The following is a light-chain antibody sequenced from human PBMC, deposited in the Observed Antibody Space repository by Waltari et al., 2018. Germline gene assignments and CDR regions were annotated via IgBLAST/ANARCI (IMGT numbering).Light chain of an antibody. Sequence: DIVMTQSPDSLAVSLGDRATINCKCSQSLLYSSSNENYLAWYQHKPGQPPKLLIYWASTRKTGVPDLFSCSGSGTDFILTISSLQAEDVAVYYCQQYYTTPLTFGGGTKVVI. J-gene: IGKJ4*01. CDR1: QSLLYSSSNENY. CDR3: QQYYTTPLT. V-gene: IGKV4-1*01. CDR2: WAS.